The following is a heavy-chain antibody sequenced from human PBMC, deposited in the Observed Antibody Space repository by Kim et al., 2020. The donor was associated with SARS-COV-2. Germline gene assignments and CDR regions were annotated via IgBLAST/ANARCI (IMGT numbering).Heavy chain of an antibody. Sequence: GGSLRLSCAASGFTFSSNSINWVRQAPGKGLEWLSSISSGASYIYYADSVKGRFTISRDNAKNSLYLQMNSLRVEDTAVYYCAREPKLGKYFDLWGRGTLVALSS. D-gene: IGHD7-27*01. J-gene: IGHJ2*01. CDR1: GFTFSSNS. CDR3: AREPKLGKYFDL. CDR2: ISSGASYI. V-gene: IGHV3-21*01.